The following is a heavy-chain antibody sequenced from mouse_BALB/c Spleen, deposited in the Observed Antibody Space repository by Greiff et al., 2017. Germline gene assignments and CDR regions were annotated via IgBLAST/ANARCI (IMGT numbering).Heavy chain of an antibody. CDR1: GFTFSDYY. J-gene: IGHJ4*01. V-gene: IGHV5-4*02. CDR3: ASVYYGYDGGAMDY. D-gene: IGHD2-2*01. Sequence: EVQRVESGGGLVKPGGSLKLSCAASGFTFSDYYMYWVRQTPEKRLEWVATISDGGSYTYYPDSVKGRFTISRDNAKNNLYLQMSSLKSEDTAMYYCASVYYGYDGGAMDYWGQGTSVTVSS. CDR2: ISDGGSYT.